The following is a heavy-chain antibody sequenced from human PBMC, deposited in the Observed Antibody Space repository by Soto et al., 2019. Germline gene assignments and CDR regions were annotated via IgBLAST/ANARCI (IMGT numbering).Heavy chain of an antibody. Sequence: GGSLRLSCAASGFTFSSYAMSWVRQAPGKGLEWVSAISGSVGSTYYADSVKGRFTISRDNSKNTLYLQMNSLRAEDTAVYYCAKDRAAWLGDNNWFGPWGQGTLVTFSS. CDR2: ISGSVGST. V-gene: IGHV3-23*01. J-gene: IGHJ5*02. CDR3: AKDRAAWLGDNNWFGP. D-gene: IGHD3-10*01. CDR1: GFTFSSYA.